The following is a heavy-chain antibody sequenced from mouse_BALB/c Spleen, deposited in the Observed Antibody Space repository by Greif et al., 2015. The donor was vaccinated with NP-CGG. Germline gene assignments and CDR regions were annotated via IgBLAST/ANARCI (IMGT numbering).Heavy chain of an antibody. D-gene: IGHD3-3*01. J-gene: IGHJ2*01. CDR3: ARGDTANNYDY. CDR2: IFPGSGNT. CDR1: GYSFTSYY. Sequence: LVESGPELVKPGASVKISCKASGYSFTSYYIHWVKQRPGQGLEWIGWIFPGSGNTKYNEKFKGKATLTADTSSSTAYMQLSSMTTEDSAVYFGARGDTANNYDYWGQGTALTVSS. V-gene: IGHV1-66*01.